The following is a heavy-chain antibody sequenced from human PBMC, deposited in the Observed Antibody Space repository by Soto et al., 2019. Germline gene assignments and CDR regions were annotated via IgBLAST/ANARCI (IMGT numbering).Heavy chain of an antibody. CDR1: GGSVSSGGYY. CDR3: ARRALPQCINGVCYKDGFWDY. Sequence: SETLSLTXTVSGGSVSSGGYYWSWIRQHPGTGLEWIGYIYYSGTTYFNPSLKSRASISLDTSKNEFSLKLTSVTAADTAVYYCARRALPQCINGVCYKDGFWDYWGQGALVTVSS. CDR2: IYYSGTT. V-gene: IGHV4-31*02. J-gene: IGHJ4*02. D-gene: IGHD2-8*01.